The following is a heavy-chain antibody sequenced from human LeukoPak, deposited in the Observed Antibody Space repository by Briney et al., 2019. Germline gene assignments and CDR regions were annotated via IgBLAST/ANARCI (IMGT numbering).Heavy chain of an antibody. J-gene: IGHJ4*02. D-gene: IGHD6-19*01. CDR1: GGSFSGYY. V-gene: IGHV4-59*01. CDR2: IYYSGST. CDR3: ARGSVAGPYYFDY. Sequence: SETLSLTCAVYGGSFSGYYWSWIRQPPGKGLEWIGYIYYSGSTNYNPSLKSRVTISVDTSKNQFSLKLSSVTAADTAVYYCARGSVAGPYYFDYWGQGTLVTVSS.